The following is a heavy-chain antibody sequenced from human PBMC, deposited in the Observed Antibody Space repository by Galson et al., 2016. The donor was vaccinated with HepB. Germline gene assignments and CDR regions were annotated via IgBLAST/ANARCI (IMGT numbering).Heavy chain of an antibody. CDR2: IFHSGRV. CDR3: AKVVGIAARRFDP. CDR1: GGSISSNDW. Sequence: SETLSLTCAVSGGSISSNDWWSWVRQPPGQGLEWIGQIFHSGRVNYTPSLASRVTISIDTSNNHFSLRLTSVTAADTAMYYCAKVVGIAARRFDPWGQGTQVTVSS. V-gene: IGHV4-4*02. J-gene: IGHJ5*02. D-gene: IGHD6-6*01.